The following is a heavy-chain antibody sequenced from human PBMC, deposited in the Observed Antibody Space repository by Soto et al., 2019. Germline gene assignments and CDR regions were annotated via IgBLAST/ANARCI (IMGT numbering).Heavy chain of an antibody. CDR3: ARDSSYCSSTCCYLGPWVPTKYGMDV. Sequence: ASVKVSCKASGYTFTSYGISWVRQAPGQGLEWMGWISAYNGNTNYAQKLQGRVTMTTDTSTSTAYMELRSLRSDDTAVYYCARDSSYCSSTCCYLGPWVPTKYGMDVWGQGTTVTVSS. CDR2: ISAYNGNT. CDR1: GYTFTSYG. D-gene: IGHD2-2*01. V-gene: IGHV1-18*04. J-gene: IGHJ6*02.